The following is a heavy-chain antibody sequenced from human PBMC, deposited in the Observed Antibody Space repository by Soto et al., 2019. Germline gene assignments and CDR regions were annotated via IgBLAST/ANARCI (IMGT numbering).Heavy chain of an antibody. J-gene: IGHJ4*02. Sequence: GASAKVSCKASGYTFTNYGLTWVRQDHGQGPEWVGWISAYNGNTHYAQKLQGRVAMTTDTSTSTAYMELRSLSSDDTAVYYCARPKNDILTDSYTTYFDSWGQGTPVTVSS. CDR1: GYTFTNYG. CDR3: ARPKNDILTDSYTTYFDS. D-gene: IGHD3-9*01. V-gene: IGHV1-18*01. CDR2: ISAYNGNT.